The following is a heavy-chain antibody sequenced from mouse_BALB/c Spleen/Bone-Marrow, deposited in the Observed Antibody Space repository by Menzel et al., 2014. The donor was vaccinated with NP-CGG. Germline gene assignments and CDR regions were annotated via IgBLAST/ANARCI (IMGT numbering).Heavy chain of an antibody. CDR1: GYSITSDYA. Sequence: EVQRVESGPGLVKPSQSLSLICTVTGYSITSDYAWNWIRQFPGNKLEWMGYITYSGISTYNPSLKSRISITRDTSKDQFFLQLNSVTTEDTATYYCARSYDYDGYYAMDYWGQGTSVTVSS. V-gene: IGHV3-2*02. J-gene: IGHJ4*01. CDR2: ITYSGIS. CDR3: ARSYDYDGYYAMDY. D-gene: IGHD2-4*01.